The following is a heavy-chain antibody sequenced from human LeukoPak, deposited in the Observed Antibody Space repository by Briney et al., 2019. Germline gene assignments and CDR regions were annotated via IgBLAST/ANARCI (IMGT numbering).Heavy chain of an antibody. CDR2: MNPNSGNT. D-gene: IGHD5-12*01. V-gene: IGHV1-8*01. J-gene: IGHJ5*02. Sequence: ASVKVSCKASGYTFTSYDINWVRQATGQGLEWMGWMNPNSGNTGYAQKFQGRVTMTRNTSISTAYMELSSLRSEDTAVYYCARDQVASNRFDPWGQGTLVTVSS. CDR1: GYTFTSYD. CDR3: ARDQVASNRFDP.